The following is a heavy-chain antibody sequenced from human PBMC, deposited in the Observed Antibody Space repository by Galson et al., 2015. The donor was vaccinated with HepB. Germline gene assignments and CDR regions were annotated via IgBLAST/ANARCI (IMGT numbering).Heavy chain of an antibody. CDR2: IIPILGIA. CDR1: GGTFSSYT. Sequence: SVKVSCKASGGTFSSYTISWVRQAPGQGLEWMGRIIPILGIANYAQKFQGRVTITADKSTSTAYMELSSLRSEDTAVYYCARDPGDSSFDYWGQGTLVTVSS. J-gene: IGHJ4*02. V-gene: IGHV1-69*04. CDR3: ARDPGDSSFDY. D-gene: IGHD3-22*01.